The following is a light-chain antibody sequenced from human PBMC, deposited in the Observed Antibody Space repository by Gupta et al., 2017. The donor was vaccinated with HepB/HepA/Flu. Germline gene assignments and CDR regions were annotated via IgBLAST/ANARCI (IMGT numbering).Light chain of an antibody. CDR2: DVS. J-gene: IGLJ1*01. CDR3: SSYTSGSTYV. V-gene: IGLV2-14*01. CDR1: SSDVGRFNY. Sequence: QSALTQPASVSGSPGQSITISCTGTSSDVGRFNYVAWYQQRPGKAPKLMIYDVSNRPSGVSNRFSGSKSGNTASLTISGLQAEDEGDYYCSSYTSGSTYVFGTGTNVTVL.